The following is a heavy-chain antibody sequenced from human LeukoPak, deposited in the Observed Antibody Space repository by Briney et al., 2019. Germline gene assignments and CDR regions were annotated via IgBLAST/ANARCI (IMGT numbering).Heavy chain of an antibody. CDR1: GFTFDDYA. V-gene: IGHV3-9*01. CDR3: AKDLGTG. CDR2: ISWNSGSI. D-gene: IGHD3/OR15-3a*01. J-gene: IGHJ4*02. Sequence: GGSLRLSCAASGFTFDDYAMHWVRQAPGKGLEWVSGISWNSGSIGYADSVKGRFTISRDNAKNSLYLQMNSLRAEDTALYYCAKDLGTGWGQGTLVTVSS.